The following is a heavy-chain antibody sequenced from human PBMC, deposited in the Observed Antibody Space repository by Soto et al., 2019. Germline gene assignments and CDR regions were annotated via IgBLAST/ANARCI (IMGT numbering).Heavy chain of an antibody. CDR1: GFTFSSYA. J-gene: IGHJ4*02. CDR2: ISYDGSNK. V-gene: IGHV3-30-3*01. CDR3: ARQEFSSSSWSN. Sequence: QVQLVESGGGVVQPRRSLRLSCAASGFTFSSYAMHWVRQAPGKGLEWVAVISYDGSNKYYADSVKSRFTISRDNSKNTLYLLMNSLRAEDTAVYYCARQEFSSSSWSNWGQGTLVTVSS. D-gene: IGHD6-13*01.